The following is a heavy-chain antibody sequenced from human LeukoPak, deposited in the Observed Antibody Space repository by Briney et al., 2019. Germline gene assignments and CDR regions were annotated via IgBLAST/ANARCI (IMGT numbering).Heavy chain of an antibody. V-gene: IGHV3-15*01. J-gene: IGHJ5*02. CDR3: TTGYGDYRIP. CDR2: IKSKTDGGTT. CDR1: GFTFSDAW. D-gene: IGHD4-17*01. Sequence: AGGSLRLSCAAPGFTFSDAWMSWVRQAPGRGLDWVGRIKSKTDGGTTDYAALVKGRFTISRDDSKDTLYLQMNSLKTEDTAVYYCTTGYGDYRIPWGQGTLVTVSS.